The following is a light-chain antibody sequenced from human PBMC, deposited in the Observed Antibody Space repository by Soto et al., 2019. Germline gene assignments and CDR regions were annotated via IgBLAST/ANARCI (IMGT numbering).Light chain of an antibody. CDR2: VAS. CDR1: QDIGSV. V-gene: IGKV1-8*01. CDR3: QQYYSYPRT. J-gene: IGKJ1*01. Sequence: AIRMTQSPSSLSAPTGDRVTIACRASQDIGSVLAWYQRKAGKAPKLLIYVASALQTGVPSGFSGSGSGTDFTLTISRLQSEDSATYYCQQYYSYPRTFGQGTKVDIK.